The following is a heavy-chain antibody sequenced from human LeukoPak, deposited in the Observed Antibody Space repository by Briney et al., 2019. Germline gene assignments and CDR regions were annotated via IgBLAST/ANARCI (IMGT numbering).Heavy chain of an antibody. Sequence: SETLSLTCTVSGGPISRSNYYWGWIRQPPGKGLEWIGSIYYTGSTHYSSSRKSRVTISVDTSKNQFSLRLSSVTAADTAIYYCARQEGASSTSFYGMDVWGQGTTVTVSS. CDR2: IYYTGST. CDR3: ARQEGASSTSFYGMDV. V-gene: IGHV4-39*01. D-gene: IGHD6-6*01. CDR1: GGPISRSNYY. J-gene: IGHJ6*02.